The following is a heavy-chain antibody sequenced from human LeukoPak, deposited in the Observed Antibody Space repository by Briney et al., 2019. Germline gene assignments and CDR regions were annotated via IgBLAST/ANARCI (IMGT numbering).Heavy chain of an antibody. J-gene: IGHJ4*02. CDR1: GFTFSSFA. V-gene: IGHV3-23*01. CDR3: ARETSGSGYSPDY. D-gene: IGHD3-22*01. CDR2: ISGSGATT. Sequence: GGSLRLSCAASGFTFSSFAMTWVRQAPGKGLEWVSVISGSGATTYYADSVKGRFNISRDNPKNTLYLQMNSLRGEDTALYYCARETSGSGYSPDYWGQGTLVTVSS.